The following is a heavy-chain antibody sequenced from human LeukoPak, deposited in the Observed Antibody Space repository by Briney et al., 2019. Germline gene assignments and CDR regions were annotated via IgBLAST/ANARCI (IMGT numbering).Heavy chain of an antibody. CDR3: ARGRRDGYIEFDY. J-gene: IGHJ4*02. CDR1: GGSFSGYY. Sequence: SETLSLTCAVYGGSFSGYYWSWIRQPPGKGLEGIGEINHSGSTNYNPSLKRRVTISVDTSKNQFSLKLSSVTAADTAVYYCARGRRDGYIEFDYWGQGTLVTVSS. CDR2: INHSGST. D-gene: IGHD5-24*01. V-gene: IGHV4-34*01.